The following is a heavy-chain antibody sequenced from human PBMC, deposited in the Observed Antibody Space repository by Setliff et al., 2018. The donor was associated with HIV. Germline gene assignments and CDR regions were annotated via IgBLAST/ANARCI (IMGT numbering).Heavy chain of an antibody. J-gene: IGHJ4*02. D-gene: IGHD5-12*01. V-gene: IGHV1-8*02. CDR1: GGTFNSYA. Sequence: ASVKVSCKSSGGTFNSYAISWVRQAPGQGLEWMGWMNPNSGNTGYAQKFQGRVTMTRNTSISTAYMELSSLRSEDTAQYYCARGPLYGYDRGYFDYWGQGTLVTVSS. CDR2: MNPNSGNT. CDR3: ARGPLYGYDRGYFDY.